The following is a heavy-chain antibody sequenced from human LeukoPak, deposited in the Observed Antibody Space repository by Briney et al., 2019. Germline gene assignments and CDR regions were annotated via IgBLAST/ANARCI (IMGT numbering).Heavy chain of an antibody. CDR2: MSYDGGHK. CDR3: VRGDGSSGWYNYYYMDV. V-gene: IGHV3-30*04. Sequence: GGSLRLSCAASGFTFSSFAMHWVRQAPGKGLEWVAVMSYDGGHKYYADSVKGRFTISRDNSKNTLYLQMNSLRAEDTAVYYCVRGDGSSGWYNYYYMDVWGKGTTVTASS. CDR1: GFTFSSFA. J-gene: IGHJ6*03. D-gene: IGHD6-19*01.